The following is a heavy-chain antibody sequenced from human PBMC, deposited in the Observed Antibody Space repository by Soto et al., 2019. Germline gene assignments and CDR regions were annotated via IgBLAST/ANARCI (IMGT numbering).Heavy chain of an antibody. CDR3: ARASGSSYWFAP. CDR2: ISAYNGNT. V-gene: IGHV1-18*01. CDR1: GYTFTSYG. D-gene: IGHD1-26*01. Sequence: QVQLVQSGAEVKKPGASVKVSCKASGYTFTSYGISWVRQAPGQGLEWMGWISAYNGNTNYAQKLQGRATMTTDTSPSTAYMALRSLRSADTAVYYSARASGSSYWFAPWGQGTLVTVSS. J-gene: IGHJ5*02.